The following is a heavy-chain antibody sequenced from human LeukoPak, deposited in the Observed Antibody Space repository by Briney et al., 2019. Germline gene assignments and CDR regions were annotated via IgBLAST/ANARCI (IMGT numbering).Heavy chain of an antibody. J-gene: IGHJ4*02. CDR1: GGSISSAC. CDR3: ARAGTAMVTLDF. Sequence: SETLSLTCTVSGGSISSACWSWIRQPPGKGLDWIGYICYSGSTNCNPSLKSRVTISVDTSKNQFSLKLSSVTAADTAVYFCARAGTAMVTLDFWGQGTLVTVSS. V-gene: IGHV4-59*01. D-gene: IGHD5-18*01. CDR2: ICYSGST.